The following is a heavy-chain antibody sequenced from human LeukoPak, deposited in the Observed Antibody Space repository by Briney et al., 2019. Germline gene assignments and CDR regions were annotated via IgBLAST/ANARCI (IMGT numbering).Heavy chain of an antibody. Sequence: GGSLRLSFAASGSTFSSYGMHWVRQAPGKGLEWVAVIWYDGSNKYYADSVKGRFTISRDNSKNTLYLQMNSLRAEDTAVYYCARDDGELHDYWGQGTLVTVSS. CDR2: IWYDGSNK. J-gene: IGHJ4*02. CDR1: GSTFSSYG. D-gene: IGHD1-26*01. V-gene: IGHV3-33*01. CDR3: ARDDGELHDY.